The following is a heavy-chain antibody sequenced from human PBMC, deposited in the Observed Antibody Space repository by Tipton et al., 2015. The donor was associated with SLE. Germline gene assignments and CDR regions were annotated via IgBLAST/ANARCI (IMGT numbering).Heavy chain of an antibody. CDR3: ARDGGSYDAFDI. Sequence: TLSLTCTVSGGSISSSSYYWGWIRQPPGKGLEWIGSIYYSGSTYYNPSLKNRVTISVDTSKNQFSLKLSSVTAADTAVYYCARDGGSYDAFDIWGQGTMVTVSS. D-gene: IGHD3-10*01. CDR1: GGSISSSSYY. CDR2: IYYSGST. V-gene: IGHV4-39*07. J-gene: IGHJ3*02.